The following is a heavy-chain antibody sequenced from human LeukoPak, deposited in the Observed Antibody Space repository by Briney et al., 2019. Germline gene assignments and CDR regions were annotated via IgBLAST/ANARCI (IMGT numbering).Heavy chain of an antibody. CDR3: AMSQGGSSLKGYYYYCMDV. V-gene: IGHV3-23*01. D-gene: IGHD1-26*01. CDR2: ISGSGGST. CDR1: GFTFTSYA. J-gene: IGHJ6*02. Sequence: GGSLRLSCAASGFTFTSYAMSWVRQAPGKGLEWVSGISGSGGSTYYADSVKGRFTISRDNSKNTLYLQMNSLRADSLRVSDSAMSQGGSSLKGYYYYCMDVWGQGTTVTVSS.